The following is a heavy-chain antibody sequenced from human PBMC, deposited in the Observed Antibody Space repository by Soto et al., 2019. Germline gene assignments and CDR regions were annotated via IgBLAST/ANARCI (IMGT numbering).Heavy chain of an antibody. V-gene: IGHV1-69*06. J-gene: IGHJ5*02. Sequence: ASVKVSCKASGGTFSSYAISWVRQAPGQGLEWMGGIIPIFGTANYAQKFQGRVTITADKSTSTAYMELSSLRSEDTAVYYCARELSASGYNWCDPWGQGTMVTVSS. CDR3: ARELSASGYNWCDP. CDR2: IIPIFGTA. CDR1: GGTFSSYA. D-gene: IGHD7-27*01.